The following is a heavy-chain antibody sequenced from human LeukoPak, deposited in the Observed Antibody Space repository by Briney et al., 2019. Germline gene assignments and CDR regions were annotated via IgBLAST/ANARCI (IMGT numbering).Heavy chain of an antibody. V-gene: IGHV3-48*02. CDR2: ISSSSSTI. CDR1: GFTFSSYS. D-gene: IGHD2-21*02. Sequence: GGSLRLSCAASGFTFSSYSMNWVRQAPGKGLEWASYISSSSSTIYYADSVKGRFTISRVNAKNSLYLQMNSLRDEDTAVYYCARGPLAYCGGDCYHDYWGQGTLVTVSS. J-gene: IGHJ4*02. CDR3: ARGPLAYCGGDCYHDY.